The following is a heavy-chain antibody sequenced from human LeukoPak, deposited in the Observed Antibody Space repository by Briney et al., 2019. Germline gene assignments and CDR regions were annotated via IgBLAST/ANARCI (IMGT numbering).Heavy chain of an antibody. D-gene: IGHD3-22*01. CDR1: GYTFTSNY. CDR3: ARTYYYDSSGYYDDFDY. J-gene: IGHJ4*02. Sequence: ASVKVSCKASGYTFTSNYIHWVRQAPGQGLEWMGMIYPRDGSTSYAQKFQGRVTITADESTSTAYMELSSLRSEDTAVYYCARTYYYDSSGYYDDFDYWGQGTLVTVSS. CDR2: IYPRDGST. V-gene: IGHV1-46*01.